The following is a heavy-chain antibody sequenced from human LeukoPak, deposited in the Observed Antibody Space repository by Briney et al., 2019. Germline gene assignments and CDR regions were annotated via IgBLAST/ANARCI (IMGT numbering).Heavy chain of an antibody. D-gene: IGHD3-9*01. CDR1: GGTFSSYA. V-gene: IGHV1-69*01. CDR3: ARDYTDWLSGFQYYYYYMDV. Sequence: SVKVPCKASGGTFSSYAISWVRQAPGQGLEWMGGIIPIFGTANYAQKFQGRVTITADESTSTAYMELSSLRSEDTAVYYCARDYTDWLSGFQYYYYYMDVWGKGTTVTISS. J-gene: IGHJ6*03. CDR2: IIPIFGTA.